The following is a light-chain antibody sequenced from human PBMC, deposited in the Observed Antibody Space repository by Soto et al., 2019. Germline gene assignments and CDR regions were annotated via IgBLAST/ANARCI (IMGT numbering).Light chain of an antibody. CDR3: QSYDSSLSGWV. CDR2: GNS. J-gene: IGLJ3*02. CDR1: SSNIGAGYD. Sequence: QSVLTQPPSVSGAPGQRVTISCTGSSSNIGAGYDVHWYQQLPGTAPKLLIYGNSNRPSGVPDRFSGSKSGTSASLAITGLDAENEADYYRQSYDSSLSGWVLGGGTKLTVL. V-gene: IGLV1-40*01.